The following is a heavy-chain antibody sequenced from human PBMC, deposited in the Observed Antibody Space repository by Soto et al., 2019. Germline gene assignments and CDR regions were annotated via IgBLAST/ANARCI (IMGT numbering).Heavy chain of an antibody. J-gene: IGHJ4*02. V-gene: IGHV1-18*01. Sequence: QVPLVQSGAEVKKPGAAVKVSCKASGYTFSNYGINWVRQAPGQGLEWMGWISGYNGNTNYAQKLQGRVTMTTDTSTSTAYMELRSLRSDDTAVYYCARVGQQLVHFDYWGQGTLVTVSS. CDR3: ARVGQQLVHFDY. CDR1: GYTFSNYG. CDR2: ISGYNGNT. D-gene: IGHD6-13*01.